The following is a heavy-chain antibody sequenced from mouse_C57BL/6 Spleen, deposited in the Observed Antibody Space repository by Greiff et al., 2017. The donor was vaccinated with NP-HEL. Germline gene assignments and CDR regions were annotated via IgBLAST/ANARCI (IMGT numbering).Heavy chain of an antibody. CDR3: ARSGFANWDWFAY. Sequence: QVQLQQPGAELVKPGASVKLSCKASGYTFTSYWMHWVKQRPGQGLEWIGMIHPNSGSTNYNEKFKSKATLTVDKSSSTAYMQLSSLTSEDSAVYYCARSGFANWDWFAYWGQGTLVTVSA. D-gene: IGHD4-1*01. V-gene: IGHV1-64*01. CDR1: GYTFTSYW. J-gene: IGHJ3*01. CDR2: IHPNSGST.